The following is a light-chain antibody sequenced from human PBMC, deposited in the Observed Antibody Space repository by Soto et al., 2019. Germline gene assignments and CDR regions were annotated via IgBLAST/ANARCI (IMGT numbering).Light chain of an antibody. CDR3: QQCDSSIT. V-gene: IGKV3-20*01. CDR1: QSVTSNY. Sequence: EIVLTQSPGTLSLSPGERATLSCRASQSVTSNYLAWYQQKPGQAPRLLIYGASSRATGIPDRFSGSGSGTDFTLTISRLEPEDFAVYYCQQCDSSITFGQGTRLEIK. J-gene: IGKJ5*01. CDR2: GAS.